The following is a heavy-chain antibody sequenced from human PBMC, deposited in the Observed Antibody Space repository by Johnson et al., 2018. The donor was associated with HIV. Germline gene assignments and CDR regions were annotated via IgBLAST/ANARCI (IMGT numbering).Heavy chain of an antibody. J-gene: IGHJ3*02. V-gene: IGHV3-7*01. Sequence: VQLVESGGGLVQPGGSLRLSCAASGFTFSSYWMSWVRQAPGKGLEWVANIKQDGSEKYYVDSVKGRFTISRDNAKNSLYLQMNSLRAEDTAVYYCARDIYSRWGIASAAQPLGALYIWGQGTMFTVSS. D-gene: IGHD6-13*01. CDR1: GFTFSSYW. CDR3: ARDIYSRWGIASAAQPLGALYI. CDR2: IKQDGSEK.